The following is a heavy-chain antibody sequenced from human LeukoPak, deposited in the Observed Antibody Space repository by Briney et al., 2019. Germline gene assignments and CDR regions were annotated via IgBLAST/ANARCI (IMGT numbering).Heavy chain of an antibody. CDR2: ISYDGSNK. CDR1: GFTFSSYS. J-gene: IGHJ4*02. V-gene: IGHV3-30*04. D-gene: IGHD3-10*01. Sequence: GGSLRLSCAASGFTFSSYSMHWVRQAPGKGLEWVAVISYDGSNKYYADSAKGRFTISRDNSKNTLYLQMNSLRAEDTAVYYCARDHSYGSGSYSSSFDYWGQGTLVTVSS. CDR3: ARDHSYGSGSYSSSFDY.